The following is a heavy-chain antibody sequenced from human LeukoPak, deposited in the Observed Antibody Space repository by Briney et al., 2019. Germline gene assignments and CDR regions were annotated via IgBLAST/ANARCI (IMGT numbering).Heavy chain of an antibody. D-gene: IGHD3-10*01. CDR3: ARGRLGSGSQYDAFDI. CDR1: GYTFTGYY. V-gene: IGHV1-2*02. Sequence: ASVKVSCKASGYTFTGYYMHWVRQAPGQGLEWMGWIDPNSGDTNYAQKFQGRVTMTRDTSISTAYMELSRLTSDDTAVFYCARGRLGSGSQYDAFDIWGQGTMVTVSS. CDR2: IDPNSGDT. J-gene: IGHJ3*02.